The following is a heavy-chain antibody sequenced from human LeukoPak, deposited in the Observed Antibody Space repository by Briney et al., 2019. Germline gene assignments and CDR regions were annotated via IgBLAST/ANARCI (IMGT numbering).Heavy chain of an antibody. CDR3: ARDPYSGNYGNYYYYYMDV. CDR1: GFTFSSFG. Sequence: GGSLRHSCAASGFTFSSFGMNWVRQAPGKGLEWVSSISSSSSYISYADSLKGRFTISRDNAKNSLYLQMNSLGPEDTAVYYCARDPYSGNYGNYYYYYMDVWGKGTTVTISS. V-gene: IGHV3-21*01. CDR2: ISSSSSYI. D-gene: IGHD1-26*01. J-gene: IGHJ6*03.